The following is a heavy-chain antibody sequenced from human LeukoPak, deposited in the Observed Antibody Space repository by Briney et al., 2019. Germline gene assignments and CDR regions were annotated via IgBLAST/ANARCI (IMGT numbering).Heavy chain of an antibody. Sequence: PGWSLRVSCAASGFTFSSYGMSWVRQAPGKGLEGVSAISGSGGSTYYADSVKGRFTISRDNSKNTLYLQMNSLRAEDTAVYYCARGPTKVYSNYYYYMDVWGKGTTVTVSS. CDR1: GFTFSSYG. D-gene: IGHD4-11*01. CDR3: ARGPTKVYSNYYYYMDV. V-gene: IGHV3-23*01. J-gene: IGHJ6*03. CDR2: ISGSGGST.